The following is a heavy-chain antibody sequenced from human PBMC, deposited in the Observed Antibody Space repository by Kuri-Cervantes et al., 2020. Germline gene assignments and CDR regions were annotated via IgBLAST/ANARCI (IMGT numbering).Heavy chain of an antibody. J-gene: IGHJ4*02. D-gene: IGHD4-17*01. CDR2: MNPNSGNT. CDR3: ARDYPRSYGDDFDY. CDR1: GYTFTSYD. V-gene: IGHV1-8*01. Sequence: ASVKVSCKASGYTFTSYDINWVRQATGQGLEWMGWMNPNSGNTGYAQKFQGRVTMTRNTPISTAYMELSSLRSEDTAVYYCARDYPRSYGDDFDYWGQGTLVTVSS.